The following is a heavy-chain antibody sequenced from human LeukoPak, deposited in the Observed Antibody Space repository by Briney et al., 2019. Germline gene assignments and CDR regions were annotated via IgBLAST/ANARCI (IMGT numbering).Heavy chain of an antibody. J-gene: IGHJ6*02. D-gene: IGHD4-17*01. Sequence: PGRSLRLSCAASGFTFDDYAMHWVRQAPGKGLEWVSGISWNSGSIGYADSVKGRFTISRDNAKNSLYLQMNSLRDEDTAVYYCARVTTGRYGYYYGMDVWGQGTTVTVSS. CDR3: ARVTTGRYGYYYGMDV. CDR2: ISWNSGSI. V-gene: IGHV3-9*01. CDR1: GFTFDDYA.